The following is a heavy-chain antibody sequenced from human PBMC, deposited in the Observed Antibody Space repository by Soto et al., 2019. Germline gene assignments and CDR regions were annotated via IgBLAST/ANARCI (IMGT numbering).Heavy chain of an antibody. J-gene: IGHJ4*02. Sequence: EVLLVESGGGLVQPGGCLRLSCEISGFNFSTYWMHWVRRAPGKGVVWVSRINSDGTITDYADSVKGRFTISRDNAKKTLYLEMNSLRVDDTADYYCTRDGGGRYYGGFDNWGQGTLVTVSS. V-gene: IGHV3-74*01. CDR2: INSDGTIT. CDR3: TRDGGGRYYGGFDN. CDR1: GFNFSTYW. D-gene: IGHD1-26*01.